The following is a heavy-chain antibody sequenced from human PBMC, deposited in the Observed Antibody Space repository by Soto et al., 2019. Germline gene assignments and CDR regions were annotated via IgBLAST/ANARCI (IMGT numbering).Heavy chain of an antibody. Sequence: EVQLLESGGGLVQPGGSLRLSCAASGFTFSSYAMSWVRQAPGKGLEWVSAISGSGGSTYYADSVKGRFTISRDNSKNTLYLKMTGLRAEDTAVYYCAKDLRGGGGSYYDYWGQGTLVTVSS. D-gene: IGHD3-16*01. CDR2: ISGSGGST. CDR3: AKDLRGGGGSYYDY. CDR1: GFTFSSYA. V-gene: IGHV3-23*01. J-gene: IGHJ4*02.